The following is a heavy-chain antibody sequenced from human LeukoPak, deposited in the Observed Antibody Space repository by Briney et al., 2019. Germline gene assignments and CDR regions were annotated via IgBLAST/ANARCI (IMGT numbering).Heavy chain of an antibody. CDR2: VTGNARSK. Sequence: GGPLTLSCAGSGFMFSDYTKQWLRQAPGKGLEYVSAVTGNARSKYHADSVRGRFTISRDNSKDTLYLQMGSLRPEDTAVYYCARGPSSSFYMDVWGKGTTVTISS. CDR3: ARGPSSSFYMDV. V-gene: IGHV3-64*02. CDR1: GFMFSDYT. J-gene: IGHJ6*03.